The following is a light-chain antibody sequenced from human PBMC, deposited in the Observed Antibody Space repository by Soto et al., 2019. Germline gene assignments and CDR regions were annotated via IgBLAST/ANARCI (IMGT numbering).Light chain of an antibody. J-gene: IGKJ5*01. Sequence: DIQMTQSPSSLSASVGDRVTITCRASQGISNFLAWYQQKPGKVPKLLISAASTLQSGVPSPFSGSGSGTDFTLTINSLQPEYVATYYCQKYSSVITFGQGTRLEIK. CDR3: QKYSSVIT. CDR1: QGISNF. CDR2: AAS. V-gene: IGKV1-27*01.